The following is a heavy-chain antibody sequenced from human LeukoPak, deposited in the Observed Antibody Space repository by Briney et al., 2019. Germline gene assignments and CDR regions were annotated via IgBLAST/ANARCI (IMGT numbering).Heavy chain of an antibody. CDR2: ISWNSGSI. Sequence: GGSLRLSCAASGFTFDDYAMHWVRQAPGKGLEWVSGISWNSGSIGYADSVKGRFTISRDNAKNSLYLQMNSLRAEDTALYYCAKDRYGSGTNFDYWGQGTLVTVSS. CDR1: GFTFDDYA. J-gene: IGHJ4*02. CDR3: AKDRYGSGTNFDY. V-gene: IGHV3-9*01. D-gene: IGHD3-10*01.